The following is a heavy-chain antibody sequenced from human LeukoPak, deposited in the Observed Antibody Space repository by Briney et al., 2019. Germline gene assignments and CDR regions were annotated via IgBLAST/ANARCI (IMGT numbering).Heavy chain of an antibody. CDR1: GYSFTSYW. CDR3: ARGLGIEVAANYGMDV. J-gene: IGHJ6*02. V-gene: IGHV5-51*01. CDR2: IYPGDSDT. D-gene: IGHD6-19*01. Sequence: GESLKISCKGSGYSFTSYWIGWVRQMPGKGLEWMGIIYPGDSDTRYSPSFQGQVTISADKSISTAYLQWSGLKASDTAMYYCARGLGIEVAANYGMDVWGQGTTVTVSS.